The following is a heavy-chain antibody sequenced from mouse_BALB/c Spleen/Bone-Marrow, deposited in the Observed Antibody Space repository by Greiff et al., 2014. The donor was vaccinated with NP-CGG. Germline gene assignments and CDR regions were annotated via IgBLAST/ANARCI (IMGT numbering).Heavy chain of an antibody. J-gene: IGHJ3*01. D-gene: IGHD2-1*01. V-gene: IGHV1-69*02. Sequence: QVQLQQSGAELVKPGAPVKLSCKASGYTFTRYWMNWVKQRPGRGLEWIGRIDPSDSETHYNQKFKDKATLTVDKSSSTAYIQLSSLTSEDSAVYYCARDHFYSGNYEFAYWGQGTLVTVSA. CDR3: ARDHFYSGNYEFAY. CDR1: GYTFTRYW. CDR2: IDPSDSET.